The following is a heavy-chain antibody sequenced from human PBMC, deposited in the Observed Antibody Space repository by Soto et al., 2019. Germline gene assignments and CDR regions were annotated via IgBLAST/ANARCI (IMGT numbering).Heavy chain of an antibody. CDR3: AKERSRSYYYYYGMDV. J-gene: IGHJ6*02. V-gene: IGHV3-21*01. D-gene: IGHD1-26*01. CDR1: GFTFSSYS. CDR2: ISSSSSYI. Sequence: GGSLRLSCAASGFTFSSYSMNWVRQAPGKGLEWVSSISSSSSYIYYADSVKGRFTISRDNAKNTLYLQMNSLRAEDTAVYYCAKERSRSYYYYYGMDVWGQGTTVTVSS.